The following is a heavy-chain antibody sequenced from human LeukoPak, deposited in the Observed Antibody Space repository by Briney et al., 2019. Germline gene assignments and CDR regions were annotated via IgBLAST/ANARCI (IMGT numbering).Heavy chain of an antibody. CDR1: GFTFSSYG. Sequence: GGSLRLSCAASGFTFSSYGMHWVRQAPGKGLEWVAVISYDGSNKYYADSVKGRFTISRDNSKNTLYLQMNSLRAEDTAVYYCAKELLPWIQLWRGLDHWGQGTLVTVSS. CDR2: ISYDGSNK. J-gene: IGHJ4*02. D-gene: IGHD5-18*01. V-gene: IGHV3-30*18. CDR3: AKELLPWIQLWRGLDH.